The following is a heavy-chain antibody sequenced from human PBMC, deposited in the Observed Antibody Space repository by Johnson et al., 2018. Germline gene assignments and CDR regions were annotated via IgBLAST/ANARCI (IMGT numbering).Heavy chain of an antibody. D-gene: IGHD2-15*01. V-gene: IGHV3-23*01. CDR1: GFTFSSYA. J-gene: IGHJ6*03. CDR3: AKDISQVVAAPYYMDV. Sequence: EVQLLETGGGLVQPGGSLRLSCAASGFTFSSYAMSWVRQAPGKGLEWVSAISGRGGSTYYADSVKGRFTISRDKAKNSLYLQMNSLRAEDTALYYCAKDISQVVAAPYYMDVWDKGTTVTVSS. CDR2: ISGRGGST.